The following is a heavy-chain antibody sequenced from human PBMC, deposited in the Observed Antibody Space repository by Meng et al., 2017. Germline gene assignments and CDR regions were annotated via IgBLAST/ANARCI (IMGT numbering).Heavy chain of an antibody. CDR3: AKDRAVAKNGFYGMDV. D-gene: IGHD5-12*01. Sequence: GGSLRLSCAASGFTFSSYAMSWVRQAPGKGLEWVSGISWNRGSIGYADSVLGRFTISRDNAKNSLYLQMNSLRPEDTALYYCAKDRAVAKNGFYGMDVWGQGTTVTVSS. J-gene: IGHJ6*02. CDR1: GFTFSSYA. CDR2: ISWNRGSI. V-gene: IGHV3-9*01.